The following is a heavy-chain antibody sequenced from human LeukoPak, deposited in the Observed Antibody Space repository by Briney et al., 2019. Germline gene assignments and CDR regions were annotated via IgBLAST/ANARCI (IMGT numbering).Heavy chain of an antibody. CDR1: GGTFSSYA. CDR3: TSTLGRWELRGFDY. D-gene: IGHD1-26*01. J-gene: IGHJ4*02. Sequence: VASVKVSCKASGGTFSSYAISWVRQAPGQGLEWMGGIIPIFGTANYAQKFQGRVTITTDESTSTAYMELSSLRSEDTAVYYCTSTLGRWELRGFDYWGQGTLVTVSS. CDR2: IIPIFGTA. V-gene: IGHV1-69*05.